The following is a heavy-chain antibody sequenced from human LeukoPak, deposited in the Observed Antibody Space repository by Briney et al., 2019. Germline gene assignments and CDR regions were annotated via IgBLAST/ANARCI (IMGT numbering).Heavy chain of an antibody. CDR3: ARDQRRCSSTSCYISRAGFDY. CDR1: GFTFSSYG. J-gene: IGHJ4*02. CDR2: IRYDGSNK. V-gene: IGHV3-30*02. Sequence: GGSLRLSCAASGFTFSSYGMHWVRQAPGKGLEWVAFIRYDGSNKYYADSVKGRFTISRDNSKNTLYLQMNSLRAEDTAVYYCARDQRRCSSTSCYISRAGFDYWGQGTLVTVSS. D-gene: IGHD2-2*02.